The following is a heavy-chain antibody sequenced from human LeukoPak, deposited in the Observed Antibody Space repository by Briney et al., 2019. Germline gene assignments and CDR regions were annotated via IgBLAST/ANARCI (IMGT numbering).Heavy chain of an antibody. CDR3: ASFGGSSSAVDY. CDR1: GYTFTSYG. V-gene: IGHV1-18*01. CDR2: ISAYNGNT. Sequence: GASVKVSCKASGYTFTSYGISWVRQAPGQGLEWMGWISAYNGNTNYAQKLQGRVTMTTDTSTSTAHMEQRSLRSDDTAVYYCASFGGSSSAVDYWGQGTLVTVSS. J-gene: IGHJ4*02. D-gene: IGHD6-6*01.